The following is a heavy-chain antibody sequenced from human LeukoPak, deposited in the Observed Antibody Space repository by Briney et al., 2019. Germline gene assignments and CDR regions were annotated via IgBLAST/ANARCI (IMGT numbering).Heavy chain of an antibody. V-gene: IGHV4-38-2*02. CDR2: IYHSGST. D-gene: IGHD1-26*01. CDR1: GYSISSDYY. Sequence: KPSETLSLTCTVSGYSISSDYYWGWIRQPPGKGLEWIGSIYHSGSTYYNPSLKSRVTISVDTSKDQFSLKLSSVTAADTAVYFCARVGIGSESFADFDYWGQGTLVSVSS. J-gene: IGHJ4*02. CDR3: ARVGIGSESFADFDY.